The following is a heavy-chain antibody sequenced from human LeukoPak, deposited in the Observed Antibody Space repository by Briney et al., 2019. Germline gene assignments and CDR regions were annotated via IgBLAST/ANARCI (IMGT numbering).Heavy chain of an antibody. Sequence: PGRSLRLSCAASGFTVSSNYMSWVRQAPGKGLEWVSVIYSGGSTYYADSVKGRFTISRDTSKNTLYLQMNSLSPEDTAVYYCARGATAMVSFYFDYWGQGTLVTVSS. CDR3: ARGATAMVSFYFDY. CDR2: IYSGGST. D-gene: IGHD5-18*01. V-gene: IGHV3-53*05. CDR1: GFTVSSNY. J-gene: IGHJ4*02.